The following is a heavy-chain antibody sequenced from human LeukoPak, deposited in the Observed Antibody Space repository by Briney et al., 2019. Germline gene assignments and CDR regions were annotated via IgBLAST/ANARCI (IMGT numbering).Heavy chain of an antibody. V-gene: IGHV3-7*05. CDR3: ARDFDY. Sequence: GGSLRLSCAASGVTLSPYGMHWVRQAPGKGLEWVANINQDGSEKNYVDSVKGRFTISRDNAKNSLNLQMNSLRAEDTAVYYCARDFDYWGQGTLVTVSS. CDR2: INQDGSEK. CDR1: GVTLSPYG. J-gene: IGHJ4*02.